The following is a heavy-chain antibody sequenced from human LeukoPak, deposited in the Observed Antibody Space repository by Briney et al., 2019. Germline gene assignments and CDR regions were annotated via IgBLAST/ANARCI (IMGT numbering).Heavy chain of an antibody. D-gene: IGHD6-6*01. CDR2: IGSSSSYI. V-gene: IGHV3-21*01. Sequence: GGSLRLSCAASGFTFSSYSMNWVRQAPGKGLEWVSSIGSSSSYIYYADSVKGRFTISRDNAKNSLYLQMNSLRAEDTAVYYCARERRSSSSEYFQHWSQGTLVTVSS. CDR3: ARERRSSSSEYFQH. J-gene: IGHJ1*01. CDR1: GFTFSSYS.